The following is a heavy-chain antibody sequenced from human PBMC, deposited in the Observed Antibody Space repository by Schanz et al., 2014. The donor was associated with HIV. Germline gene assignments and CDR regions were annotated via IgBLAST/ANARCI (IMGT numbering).Heavy chain of an antibody. D-gene: IGHD3-3*01. CDR1: GYTFTSHG. CDR3: ARGDRDDFWSGAAI. J-gene: IGHJ4*02. Sequence: QAQLVQSGAELKKPGASVKVSCKASGYTFTSHGITWLRQAPGQGLQWMGWISAYDGNTNYAQKFQGRVTMTTDTSRYTAYMELRSLRSDDTAVYYCARGDRDDFWSGAAIWGQGTLVTVSS. V-gene: IGHV1-18*01. CDR2: ISAYDGNT.